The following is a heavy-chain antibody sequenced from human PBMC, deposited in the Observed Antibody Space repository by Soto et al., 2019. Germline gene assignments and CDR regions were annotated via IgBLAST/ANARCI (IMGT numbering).Heavy chain of an antibody. J-gene: IGHJ5*02. CDR3: AVIAVAGTTSWFDP. CDR1: GFTFSSYG. V-gene: IGHV3-33*01. D-gene: IGHD6-19*01. Sequence: GGSLRLSCAASGFTFSSYGMHWVRQAPGKGLEWVAVIWYDGSNKYYADSVKGRFTISRDNSKNTLYLQMNSLRAEDTAVYYCAVIAVAGTTSWFDPWGQGTLVTVSS. CDR2: IWYDGSNK.